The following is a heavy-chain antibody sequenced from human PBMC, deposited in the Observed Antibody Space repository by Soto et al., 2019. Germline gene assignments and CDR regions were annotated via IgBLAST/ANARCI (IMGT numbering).Heavy chain of an antibody. CDR2: IYYSGST. Sequence: QVQLQESGPGLVKPSETLSLTCTVSGGSISSYYWSWIRQPPGKGLEWIGYIYYSGSTNYNPSLKSRVTISVDTSKNQFSLKLSSVTAADTAVYYCARLRRSSGVHWGQGTLVTVSS. V-gene: IGHV4-59*08. CDR1: GGSISSYY. J-gene: IGHJ4*02. D-gene: IGHD3-10*01. CDR3: ARLRRSSGVH.